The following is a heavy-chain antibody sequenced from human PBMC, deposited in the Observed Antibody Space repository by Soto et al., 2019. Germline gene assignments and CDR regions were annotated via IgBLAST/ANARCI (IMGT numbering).Heavy chain of an antibody. J-gene: IGHJ4*02. CDR1: GGSISSSSYF. CDR3: ARHATIFGVVSHFDF. D-gene: IGHD3-3*01. CDR2: IFYTGIP. Sequence: QLQMQESGTGLVKPSETLSLTCTVSGGSISSSSYFWGWIRQPPGKGLEWIGSIFYTGIPYKNPSLKGRVTIFVAPPKNPFSLKLRSGTAADTAVYYCARHATIFGVVSHFDFWGQGTLVAVSS. V-gene: IGHV4-39*01.